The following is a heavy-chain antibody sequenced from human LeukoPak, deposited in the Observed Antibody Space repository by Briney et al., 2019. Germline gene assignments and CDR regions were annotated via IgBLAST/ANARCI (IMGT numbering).Heavy chain of an antibody. CDR2: IWHDGSNK. CDR1: GFTFNSYG. Sequence: GRSLRLSCAASGFTFNSYGIHWVRQAPGKGLEWVAVIWHDGSNKYYADSVKGRFTISRDNSKNTLYLQMNSLRAEDTAVYYCAKAAGYSSGWPFEYWGQGTLVTGSS. J-gene: IGHJ4*02. V-gene: IGHV3-33*06. CDR3: AKAAGYSSGWPFEY. D-gene: IGHD6-19*01.